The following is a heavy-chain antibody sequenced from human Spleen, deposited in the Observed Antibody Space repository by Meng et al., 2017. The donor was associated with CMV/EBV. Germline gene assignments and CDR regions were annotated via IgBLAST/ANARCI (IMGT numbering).Heavy chain of an antibody. CDR3: AKDRLRYCISTSCLNFDY. D-gene: IGHD2-2*01. V-gene: IGHV3-30*04. CDR1: GFTFSSYA. CDR2: ISDDGSNK. Sequence: GGSLRLSCAASGFTFSSYAMHWVRQAPGKGLEWVTIISDDGSNKDYADSVKGRFTISRDNSKNTLYLQMNSLRAEDTAMYYCAKDRLRYCISTSCLNFDYWGQGTLVTVSS. J-gene: IGHJ4*02.